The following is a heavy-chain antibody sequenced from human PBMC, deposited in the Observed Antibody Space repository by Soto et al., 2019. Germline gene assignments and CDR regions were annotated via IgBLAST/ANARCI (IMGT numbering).Heavy chain of an antibody. CDR3: ARLAGGYLFQH. J-gene: IGHJ1*01. CDR1: GGSISSYY. CDR2: IYYSGST. D-gene: IGHD5-12*01. V-gene: IGHV4-59*08. Sequence: SETLSLTCTVSGGSISSYYWSWIRQPPGKGLEWIGYIYYSGSTNYNPSLKSRVTISVDTSKNQFSLKLSSVTAADTAVYYCARLAGGYLFQHWGQGTLVTVSS.